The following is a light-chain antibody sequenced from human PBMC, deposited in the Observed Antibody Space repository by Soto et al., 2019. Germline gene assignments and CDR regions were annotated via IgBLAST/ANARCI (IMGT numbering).Light chain of an antibody. Sequence: QSVLTQPPSVSGAPGQRVTISCTGSSSNIGAGYDVHWYQQLPGTALKLLIYGNNNRPSGVPDRFSGSKSGTSASLAITGLQAEDEADYYCQSYDSSLSSYVFGTGTKVTVL. CDR1: SSNIGAGYD. V-gene: IGLV1-40*01. J-gene: IGLJ1*01. CDR2: GNN. CDR3: QSYDSSLSSYV.